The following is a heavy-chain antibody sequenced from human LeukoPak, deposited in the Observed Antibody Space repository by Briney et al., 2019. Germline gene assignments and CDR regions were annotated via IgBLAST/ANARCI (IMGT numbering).Heavy chain of an antibody. D-gene: IGHD2-8*01. J-gene: IGHJ6*03. CDR1: GFTFSSYG. V-gene: IGHV3-30*02. CDR2: IQYDGSNE. CDR3: AKDRCSNGIGCYYYYMDV. Sequence: GGSLRLSCAASGFTFSSYGMHWVRQAPGKGLEWVAYIQYDGSNEQYAHSVKGRFRISRDSSKNILYLQMNSLRAEDTAVYYCAKDRCSNGIGCYYYYMDVGGKGTTVAISS.